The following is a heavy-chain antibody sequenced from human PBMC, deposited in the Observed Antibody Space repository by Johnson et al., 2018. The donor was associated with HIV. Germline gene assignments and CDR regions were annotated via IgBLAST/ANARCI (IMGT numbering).Heavy chain of an antibody. CDR1: GFTFTNTW. J-gene: IGHJ3*02. CDR3: GRDPLVGATPGGAFDI. CDR2: IKSKADGGTT. D-gene: IGHD1-26*01. Sequence: VQLVESGGGLVKPGGSLRLSCAASGFTFTNTWMSWVRQVPGKGLAWVGRIKSKADGGTTDYVVPVKGRFTISRDDSKNTLYLKMNSLRAEDTAVYYCGRDPLVGATPGGAFDIWGQGTMVTVSS. V-gene: IGHV3-15*01.